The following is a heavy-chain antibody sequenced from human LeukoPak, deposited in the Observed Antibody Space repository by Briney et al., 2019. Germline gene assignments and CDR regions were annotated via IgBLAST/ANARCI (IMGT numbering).Heavy chain of an antibody. J-gene: IGHJ4*02. CDR3: ARVRGYYDSSGPRDY. CDR1: GYTFTSYG. Sequence: ASVKVSCKASGYTFTSYGISWVRQAPGQGLEWTGWISAYNGNTNYAQKLQGRVTMTTDTSTSTAYMELRSLRSDDTAVYYCARVRGYYDSSGPRDYWGQGTLVTVSS. CDR2: ISAYNGNT. D-gene: IGHD3-22*01. V-gene: IGHV1-18*01.